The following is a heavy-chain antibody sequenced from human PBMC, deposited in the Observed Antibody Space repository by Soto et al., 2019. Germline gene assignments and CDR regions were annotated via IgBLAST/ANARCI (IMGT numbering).Heavy chain of an antibody. CDR2: LSYEGSEE. V-gene: IGHV3-30*03. Sequence: GGSLRLSCATSGFNFGVFGMHWVRQAPGKGLEWLSVLSYEGSEEYYADSVRGRFTISRDNSKSTLFLQMDSLRVEDTGVYYCALTRRSSLLEVAGPGFEYWGQGTLVTVSS. J-gene: IGHJ4*02. CDR1: GFNFGVFG. CDR3: ALTRRSSLLEVAGPGFEY. D-gene: IGHD6-19*01.